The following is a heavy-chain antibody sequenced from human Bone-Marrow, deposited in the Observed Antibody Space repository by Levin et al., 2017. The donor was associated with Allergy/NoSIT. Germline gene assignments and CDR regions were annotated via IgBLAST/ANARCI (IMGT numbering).Heavy chain of an antibody. J-gene: IGHJ4*02. CDR1: GFSLSTTEMR. Sequence: SGPTLVKPTQTLTLTCTFSGFSLSTTEMRVSWIRQPPGKALEWLARIDWDDDKFYSASLKTRLTISKDASRNQVVLTMTDMNPVDTATYYCARSHVDGNMATGFDFWGQGILVTVSS. CDR2: IDWDDDK. CDR3: ARSHVDGNMATGFDF. V-gene: IGHV2-70*04. D-gene: IGHD5-12*01.